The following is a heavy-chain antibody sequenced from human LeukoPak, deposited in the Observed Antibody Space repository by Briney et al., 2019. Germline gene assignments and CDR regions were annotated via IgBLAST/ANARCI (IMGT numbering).Heavy chain of an antibody. J-gene: IGHJ4*02. CDR1: GGSITTTDFD. Sequence: SETLSLTCAVSGGSITTTDFDWAWIRQAPGQGFEWIATISSSGKAYYYPSLMSRVTISVDTSKNQFSLDVTSVTAADTGLFYCARFKGGTGFDYWGRGILVIVS. D-gene: IGHD1-26*01. CDR2: ISSSGKA. CDR3: ARFKGGTGFDY. V-gene: IGHV4-39*01.